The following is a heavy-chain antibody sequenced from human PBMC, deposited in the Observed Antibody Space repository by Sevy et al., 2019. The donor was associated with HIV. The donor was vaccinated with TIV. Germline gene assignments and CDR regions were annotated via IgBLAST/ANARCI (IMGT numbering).Heavy chain of an antibody. CDR2: IWYDGSNK. J-gene: IGHJ6*02. Sequence: GGSLRLSCAASGFTFSSYGMHWVRQAPGKGLEWVAVIWYDGSNKYYADSVKGRFTISRDNSKNTLYLQMNSLRAGDTAVYYCARDSTFWSGSYYYGMDVWGQGTTVTVSS. D-gene: IGHD3-3*01. V-gene: IGHV3-33*01. CDR3: ARDSTFWSGSYYYGMDV. CDR1: GFTFSSYG.